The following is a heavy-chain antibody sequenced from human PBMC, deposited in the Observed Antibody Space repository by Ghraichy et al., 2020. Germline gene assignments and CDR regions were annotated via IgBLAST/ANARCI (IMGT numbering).Heavy chain of an antibody. V-gene: IGHV3-74*01. J-gene: IGHJ6*02. D-gene: IGHD2-8*01. Sequence: GSLRLSCAASGFTFSNSWMHWVRQAPGKGLVWLSRINSDGSITGYADSVKGRFTISRDNAKNTLYLQMNSLGAEDTAVYHCVRLKVLDGMDVWSQGTTVTVSS. CDR1: GFTFSNSW. CDR2: INSDGSIT. CDR3: VRLKVLDGMDV.